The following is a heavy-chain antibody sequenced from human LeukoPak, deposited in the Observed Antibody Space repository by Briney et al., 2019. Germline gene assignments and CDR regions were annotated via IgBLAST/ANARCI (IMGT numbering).Heavy chain of an antibody. Sequence: PSETLSLTCAVSGGSIRSYYWSWIREPPGKGLEWIGIIFYSGSTNYNPSLKSRVTISVDTSKNQFSLKLSSVTAADTAVYYCAVSGCSGGRCYGEDPAAFDIWGQGTMVTVSS. D-gene: IGHD2-15*01. J-gene: IGHJ3*02. CDR1: GGSIRSYY. CDR2: IFYSGST. V-gene: IGHV4-59*01. CDR3: AVSGCSGGRCYGEDPAAFDI.